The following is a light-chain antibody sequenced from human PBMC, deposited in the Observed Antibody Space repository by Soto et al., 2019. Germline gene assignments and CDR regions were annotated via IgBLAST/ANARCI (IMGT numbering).Light chain of an antibody. V-gene: IGKV4-1*01. J-gene: IGKJ4*01. CDR1: QSLLSTSNNKNF. CDR2: WAS. Sequence: DIVMTQSPDSLAVSLGERATINCKSSQSLLSTSNNKNFLVWYQHKPGQPPKLLFSWASTRESGVPDRFSGSGSETEFTLTISSLQAEDVAVYYCQQCFSAPLTFGGGTKVEIK. CDR3: QQCFSAPLT.